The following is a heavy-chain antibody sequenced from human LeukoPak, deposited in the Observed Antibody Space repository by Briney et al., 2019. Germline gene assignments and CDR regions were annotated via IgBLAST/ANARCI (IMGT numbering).Heavy chain of an antibody. CDR1: GFTFSSYA. Sequence: GGSLRLSCAASGFTFSSYAMHWVRQAPGKGLEWVAVISYDGSNKYYADSVKGRFTISRDNSKNTLYLQMNSLRAEDTAVYFCARDSRPTKSYYYYYMDVWGKGTTVTVSS. J-gene: IGHJ6*03. CDR2: ISYDGSNK. V-gene: IGHV3-30-3*01. CDR3: ARDSRPTKSYYYYYMDV.